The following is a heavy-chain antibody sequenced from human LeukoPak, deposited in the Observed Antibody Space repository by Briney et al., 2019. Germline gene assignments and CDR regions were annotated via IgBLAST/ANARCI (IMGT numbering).Heavy chain of an antibody. CDR3: AILYGSGSLGGFDI. V-gene: IGHV4-59*01. J-gene: IGHJ3*02. Sequence: SETLSLTCTVSGGSISSYYWSGIRQPPGKGLEWIGYIYYSGSTNYNPSLKSRVTISVDTSKNQFSLKLSSVTAADTAVYYCAILYGSGSLGGFDIWGQGTMVTVSS. CDR1: GGSISSYY. CDR2: IYYSGST. D-gene: IGHD3-10*01.